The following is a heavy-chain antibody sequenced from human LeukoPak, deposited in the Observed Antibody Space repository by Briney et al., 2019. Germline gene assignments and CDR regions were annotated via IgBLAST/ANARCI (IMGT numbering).Heavy chain of an antibody. V-gene: IGHV3-21*01. CDR2: ISSSSSYI. D-gene: IGHD3-9*01. CDR3: ARAVRYFDWLVDY. Sequence: PGGSLRLSCAASGLTFSSYSMNWVRQAPGKGLEWVSSISSSSSYIYYADSVKGRFTISRDNAKNSLYLQMNSLRAEDTAVYYCARAVRYFDWLVDYWGQGTLVTVSS. CDR1: GLTFSSYS. J-gene: IGHJ4*02.